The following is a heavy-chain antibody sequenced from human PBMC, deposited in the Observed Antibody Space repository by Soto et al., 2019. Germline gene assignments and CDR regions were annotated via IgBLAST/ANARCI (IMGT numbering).Heavy chain of an antibody. J-gene: IGHJ4*02. CDR3: ARARGDFWSGSPFDY. D-gene: IGHD3-3*01. Sequence: QVQLVQSGAEVKKPGASVKVSCKASGYTFTSYAMHWVRQAPGQRLEWMGWINAGNGNTKYSQKFQGRVTITRDTSASTAYRERSSLRSEDTAVYYCARARGDFWSGSPFDYWGQGTLVTVSS. CDR2: INAGNGNT. CDR1: GYTFTSYA. V-gene: IGHV1-3*01.